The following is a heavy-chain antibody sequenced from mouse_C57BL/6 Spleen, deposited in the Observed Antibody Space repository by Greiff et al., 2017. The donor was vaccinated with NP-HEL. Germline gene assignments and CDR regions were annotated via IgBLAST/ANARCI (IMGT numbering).Heavy chain of an antibody. J-gene: IGHJ2*01. CDR3: ARYYYGSSYPFDY. Sequence: QVQLKQSGAELVKPGASVKISCKASGYAFSSYWMNWVKQRPGKGLEWIGQIYPGDGDTNYNGKFKGKATLTADKSSSTAYMQLSSLTSEDSAVYFCARYYYGSSYPFDYWGQGTTLTVSS. CDR1: GYAFSSYW. CDR2: IYPGDGDT. D-gene: IGHD1-1*01. V-gene: IGHV1-80*01.